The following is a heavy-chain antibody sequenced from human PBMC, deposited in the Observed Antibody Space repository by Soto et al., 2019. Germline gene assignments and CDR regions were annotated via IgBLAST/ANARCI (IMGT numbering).Heavy chain of an antibody. J-gene: IGHJ6*02. CDR1: GGAFSSNA. CDR2: IIPIFGTA. CDR3: ARDKAGRRFGELLGGMDV. Sequence: SVKVSCKASGGAFSSNAISWVRQAPGQGLEWMGGIIPIFGTANYAQKFQGRVTITADESTSTAYMELSSLRSEDTAVYYCARDKAGRRFGELLGGMDVWGQGTTVTVSS. D-gene: IGHD3-10*01. V-gene: IGHV1-69*13.